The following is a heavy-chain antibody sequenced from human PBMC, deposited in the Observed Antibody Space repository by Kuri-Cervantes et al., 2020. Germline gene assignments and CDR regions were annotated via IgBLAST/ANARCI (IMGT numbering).Heavy chain of an antibody. Sequence: ASVKVSCKASGYTFTGYYMHWVRQAPGQGLEWMGWINPNSGGTNYAQKFQGWVTMTRDTSISTAYMELSRLRSDDTAVYYCARAKGGIFFPYYGMDVWGQGTTVTVSS. CDR3: ARAKGGIFFPYYGMDV. CDR2: INPNSGGT. D-gene: IGHD3-9*01. CDR1: GYTFTGYY. V-gene: IGHV1-2*04. J-gene: IGHJ6*02.